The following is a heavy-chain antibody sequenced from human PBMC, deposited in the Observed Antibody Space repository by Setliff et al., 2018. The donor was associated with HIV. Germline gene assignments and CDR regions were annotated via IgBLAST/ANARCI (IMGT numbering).Heavy chain of an antibody. CDR3: AKNSLYLQMNSLRAEDTAVYYCVGGFYAGY. J-gene: IGHJ4*02. D-gene: IGHD3-10*02. Sequence: KTSETLSLTCTVSGGSISNSRYYWSWIRQPPGKGLEWIGSIYYSGSTYYNPSLKSRVTISVDTSKNQFSLKLSSVKGRFIISRDNAKNSLYLQMNSLRAEDTAVYYCVGGFYAGYWGQGTLVTVSS. V-gene: IGHV4-39*01. CDR1: GGSISNSRYY. CDR2: IYYSGST.